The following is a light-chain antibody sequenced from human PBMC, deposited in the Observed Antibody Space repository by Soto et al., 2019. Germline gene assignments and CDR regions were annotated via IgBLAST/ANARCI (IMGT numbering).Light chain of an antibody. V-gene: IGLV1-44*01. CDR1: SSNIGTYS. J-gene: IGLJ2*01. CDR3: SSYTSKSSLI. Sequence: QSALTQPPSASGTPGQRVTISCSGSSSNIGTYSVSWYQHFPGTAPRLLIYSDNQRPSGVPDRFSASKSGASASLAISGLQSEDEADYYCSSYTSKSSLIFGGGTKLTVL. CDR2: SDN.